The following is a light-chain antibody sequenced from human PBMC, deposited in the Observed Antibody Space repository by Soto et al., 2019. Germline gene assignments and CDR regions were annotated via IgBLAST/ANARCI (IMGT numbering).Light chain of an antibody. CDR1: QGLSNF. CDR2: AAS. CDR3: QQLYSYPIT. V-gene: IGKV1-9*01. J-gene: IGKJ5*01. Sequence: DIQLTQSPSFLSASVGDRVTITCRANQGLSNFLAWYQQKPGKAPKLLIYAASTLQSGVPSRFSGGGSGAEFTLTISSLQPEDFATYYCQQLYSYPITFGQGTRLEIK.